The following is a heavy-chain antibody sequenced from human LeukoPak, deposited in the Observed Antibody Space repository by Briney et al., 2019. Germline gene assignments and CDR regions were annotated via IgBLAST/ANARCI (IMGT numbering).Heavy chain of an antibody. Sequence: GGSLRLSCAASGFTFSSYAMSWVRQAPGKGLEWVSAISGSGGSTYYADSVKGRFTISRDNSKNTLYLQMNSLRAEDTALYYCAKDRDIAMVLDAFAIGGQGTRVTVPS. J-gene: IGHJ3*02. CDR2: ISGSGGST. CDR1: GFTFSSYA. V-gene: IGHV3-23*01. D-gene: IGHD3-10*01. CDR3: AKDRDIAMVLDAFAI.